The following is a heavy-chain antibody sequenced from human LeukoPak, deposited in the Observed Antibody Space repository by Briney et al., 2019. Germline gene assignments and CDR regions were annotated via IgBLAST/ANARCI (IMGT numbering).Heavy chain of an antibody. V-gene: IGHV5-51*01. Sequence: GESLKISCEASGHSFTNHWIGWVRQMPGRGLEWMGIINLGDSETQYSPSFQGQVTISLDKSISTAYLQWRSLKVSDTAMYYCARRPYSGSPNWFDPWGQGTLVTVSS. D-gene: IGHD1-26*01. CDR3: ARRPYSGSPNWFDP. CDR1: GHSFTNHW. J-gene: IGHJ5*02. CDR2: INLGDSET.